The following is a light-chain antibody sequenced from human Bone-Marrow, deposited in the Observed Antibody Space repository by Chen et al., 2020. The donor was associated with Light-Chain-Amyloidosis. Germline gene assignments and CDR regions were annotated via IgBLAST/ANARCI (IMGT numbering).Light chain of an antibody. CDR1: DLPTKF. CDR2: RDT. V-gene: IGLV3-25*03. Sequence: SYELTQRPSVSVAPGQTARFTCSGDDLPTKFAYLYQQKPGQAPVLVIHRDTERPSGISERFSGSSSGTTATLTISGVQAEDEADYHCQSADSSGTYEVIFGGGTKLTVL. J-gene: IGLJ2*01. CDR3: QSADSSGTYEVI.